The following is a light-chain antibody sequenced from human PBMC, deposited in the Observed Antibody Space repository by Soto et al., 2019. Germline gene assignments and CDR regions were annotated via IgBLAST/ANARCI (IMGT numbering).Light chain of an antibody. J-gene: IGLJ2*01. CDR2: EVT. CDR3: GSYASATLI. Sequence: QSALTQPASVSGSPGQSITISCTGSNSDIGAYDYVSWYQQHPGKPPTLLIYEVTFRPSGVPNRFSGSKAGNTATLTISGLLTDDEADYYCGSYASATLIFGGGTKLTVL. CDR1: NSDIGAYDY. V-gene: IGLV2-14*01.